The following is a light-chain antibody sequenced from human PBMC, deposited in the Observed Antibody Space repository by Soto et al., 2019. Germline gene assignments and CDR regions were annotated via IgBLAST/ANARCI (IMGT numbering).Light chain of an antibody. V-gene: IGKV1-39*01. Sequence: IQLRQYPSFLCASVGGRLTIKSRTSQAIGNSGNWAHQRRGKAPRLLVYGTSTLQSGVPSRVSGSGSGTDFSLTINRLRRGDLAAYFCQQSYAPSWAFGHGTKVDI. CDR2: GTS. J-gene: IGKJ1*01. CDR1: QAIGNS. CDR3: QQSYAPSWA.